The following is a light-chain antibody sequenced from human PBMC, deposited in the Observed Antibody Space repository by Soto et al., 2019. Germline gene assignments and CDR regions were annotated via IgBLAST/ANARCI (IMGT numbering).Light chain of an antibody. V-gene: IGKV3-11*01. CDR1: QSVSNY. CDR3: QSLFT. Sequence: EIVLTQSPATLSLSPGERATLSCRASQSVSNYLAWYQQKPGQAPRLLIYDVTNRATGIPARFSGSESGTDFTLTISSLEPEDFAVYYCQSLFTFGPGTKVDIK. CDR2: DVT. J-gene: IGKJ3*01.